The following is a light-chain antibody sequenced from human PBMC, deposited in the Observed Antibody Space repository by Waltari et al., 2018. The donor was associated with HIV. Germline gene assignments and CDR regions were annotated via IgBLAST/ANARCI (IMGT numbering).Light chain of an antibody. CDR2: DDS. CDR1: KIGSKR. V-gene: IGLV3-21*02. J-gene: IGLJ2*01. Sequence: SYVLTQPPSVSVAPGQTARITCGGNKIGSKRVNWYQQKTGQAPVLAVYDDSDRPSGIPERFSGSNSGNTATLTISRVEAGDEADYYCQVWDSSSDHVVFGGGTKLTVL. CDR3: QVWDSSSDHVV.